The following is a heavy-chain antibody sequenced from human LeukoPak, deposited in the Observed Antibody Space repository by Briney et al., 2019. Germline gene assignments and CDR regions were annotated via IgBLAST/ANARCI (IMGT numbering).Heavy chain of an antibody. CDR2: INPNSGGT. CDR3: ARDKGQDGVWGTFVY. CDR1: GYTFTGYC. Sequence: ASVKVSCKASGYTFTGYCMHWVRQAPGQGLEWMGWINPNSGGTNYAQKFQGRVTMTRDTSISTAYMELSRLRSDDTAVYYCARDKGQDGVWGTFVYWGQGTLVTVSS. V-gene: IGHV1-2*02. D-gene: IGHD3-16*01. J-gene: IGHJ4*02.